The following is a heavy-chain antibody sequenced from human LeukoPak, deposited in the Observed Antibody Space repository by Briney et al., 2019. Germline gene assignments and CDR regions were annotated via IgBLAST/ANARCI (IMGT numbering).Heavy chain of an antibody. CDR1: GYTFTGYY. CDR3: AREYNSDYYDSSSDDAFDI. D-gene: IGHD3-22*01. V-gene: IGHV1-2*02. Sequence: ASVKVSCKASGYTFTGYYMHWVRQAPGQGLEWMGWINPNSGGTNYAQKFQGRVTMTRNTSISTAYMELSSLRSEDTAVYYCAREYNSDYYDSSSDDAFDIWGQGTMVTVSS. J-gene: IGHJ3*02. CDR2: INPNSGGT.